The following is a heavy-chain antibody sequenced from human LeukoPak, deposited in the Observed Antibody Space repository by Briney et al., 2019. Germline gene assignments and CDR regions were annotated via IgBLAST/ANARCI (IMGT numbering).Heavy chain of an antibody. CDR3: ARIGRVYCGGDCYHQEEWVDY. CDR1: GDSISSLSYY. CDR2: IYYNVGT. V-gene: IGHV4-39*07. J-gene: IGHJ4*02. D-gene: IGHD2-21*02. Sequence: SETLSLTCTVSGDSISSLSYYWGWIRQPPGKGLEWIGSIYYNVGTYYSPSLKSRVTISIDTSKNQIFLKLSSVTAADTAVYYCARIGRVYCGGDCYHQEEWVDYWGQGTLVTVSS.